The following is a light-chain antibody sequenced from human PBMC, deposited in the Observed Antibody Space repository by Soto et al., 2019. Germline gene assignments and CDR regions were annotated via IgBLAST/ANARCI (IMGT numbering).Light chain of an antibody. CDR1: QGTSSY. CDR3: QQYDSVFT. V-gene: IGKV1-9*01. CDR2: GAS. Sequence: DIQLTQSPSFLSASVGDRVTITCRASQGTSSYLAWFQQKPGRAPKLLIYGASTLQSGVPARFSGSGSGTDFTFTISSLQAEDIATYFCQQYDSVFTFGQGTRLEI. J-gene: IGKJ5*01.